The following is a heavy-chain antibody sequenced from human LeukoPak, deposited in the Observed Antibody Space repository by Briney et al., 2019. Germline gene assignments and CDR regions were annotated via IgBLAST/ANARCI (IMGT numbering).Heavy chain of an antibody. CDR2: IIPIFSTA. CDR3: ASFCFSSSWYCGY. J-gene: IGHJ4*02. V-gene: IGHV1-69*13. CDR1: GGTFSSYA. Sequence: ASVKVSCKASGGTFSSYAISWVRQAPGQGLEWMGGIIPIFSTANYAQKFQGRVTITADESTSTAYMELSSLRSEDTAVYYCASFCFSSSWYCGYWGQGTLVTVSS. D-gene: IGHD6-13*01.